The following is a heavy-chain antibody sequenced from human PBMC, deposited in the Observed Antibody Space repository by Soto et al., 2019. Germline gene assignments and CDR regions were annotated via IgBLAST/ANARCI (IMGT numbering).Heavy chain of an antibody. CDR1: GFTFSSYA. V-gene: IGHV3-30-3*01. CDR2: ISYDGSNK. CDR3: ARVGWGSGWTPVNNWYFDI. J-gene: IGHJ2*01. Sequence: QVQLVESGGGVVQPGRSLRLSCAASGFTFSSYAMHWVRQAPGKGLEWVAVISYDGSNKYYADSVKGRFTISRDNSKNTLDLQMNSLRAEDTAVYYCARVGWGSGWTPVNNWYFDIWGRGTLVTVSS. D-gene: IGHD6-19*01.